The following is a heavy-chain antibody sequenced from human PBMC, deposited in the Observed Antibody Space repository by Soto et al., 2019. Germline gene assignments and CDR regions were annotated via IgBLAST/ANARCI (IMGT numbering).Heavy chain of an antibody. Sequence: SETLSLTCTVSGGSISSGDYYWSWIRQPPGKGLEWIGYIYYSGSTYYNPSLKSRVTISVDTSKNQFSLKLSSVTAADTAVYYCAREFRTNCFDPWGQGTLVTVSS. CDR2: IYYSGST. V-gene: IGHV4-30-4*01. J-gene: IGHJ5*02. CDR3: AREFRTNCFDP. CDR1: GGSISSGDYY.